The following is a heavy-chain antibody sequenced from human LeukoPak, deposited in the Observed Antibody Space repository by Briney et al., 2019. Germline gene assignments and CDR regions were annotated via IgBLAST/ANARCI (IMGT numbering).Heavy chain of an antibody. CDR3: ARQRKAAADNWCDP. D-gene: IGHD6-13*01. J-gene: IGHJ5*02. Sequence: SETLSLTCTVSGGSLSSSSYYWGWIRQPPGKGREWIGRIYYSGSTYYNPSLKSRVTISVVTSKNQFSLKMSSVTAAHTAEYYCARQRKAAADNWCDPWGQGTLVTVSS. CDR1: GGSLSSSSYY. CDR2: IYYSGST. V-gene: IGHV4-39*01.